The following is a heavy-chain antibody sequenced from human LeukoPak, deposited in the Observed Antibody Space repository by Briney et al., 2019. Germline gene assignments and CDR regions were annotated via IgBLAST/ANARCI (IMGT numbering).Heavy chain of an antibody. J-gene: IGHJ4*02. D-gene: IGHD6-13*01. CDR2: MKQDGSDK. Sequence: GSLRLSCAASGFTFSSYWMTWVRQAPGKGLEWVASMKQDGSDKYYVDSVEGRFTISRDNANNSLSLQMNSLRAEDTAVYYCARELVYSSSWYYFDYWGQGTLVTVSS. CDR3: ARELVYSSSWYYFDY. CDR1: GFTFSSYW. V-gene: IGHV3-7*01.